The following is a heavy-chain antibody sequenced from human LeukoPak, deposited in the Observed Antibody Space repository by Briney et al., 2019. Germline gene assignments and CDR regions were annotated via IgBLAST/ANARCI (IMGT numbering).Heavy chain of an antibody. CDR2: IYHSGGT. CDR1: GDSITNDNW. Sequence: SETLSLTCTVSGDSITNDNWWSWVRQPPGEGLEWIGEIYHSGGTNYNPSLKSRVTISVDTSKNQFSLKLSSVTAADTAVYYCARGGGGNWFDPWGQGTLVTVSS. D-gene: IGHD3-16*01. CDR3: ARGGGGNWFDP. J-gene: IGHJ5*02. V-gene: IGHV4-4*02.